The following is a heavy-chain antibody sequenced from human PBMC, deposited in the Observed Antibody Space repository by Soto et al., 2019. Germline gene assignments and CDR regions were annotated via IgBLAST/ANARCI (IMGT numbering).Heavy chain of an antibody. CDR3: AREKWFGELLTLDY. Sequence: GGSLRLSCAASGLTFSSHAMSWVRQAPGKGPEWVSAISGSGGSTYFADSVKGRFTISRDNSKNTLSLQMDSLRAEDTALYYCAREKWFGELLTLDYWGQGTLVTVS. D-gene: IGHD3-10*01. CDR1: GLTFSSHA. V-gene: IGHV3-23*01. J-gene: IGHJ4*02. CDR2: ISGSGGST.